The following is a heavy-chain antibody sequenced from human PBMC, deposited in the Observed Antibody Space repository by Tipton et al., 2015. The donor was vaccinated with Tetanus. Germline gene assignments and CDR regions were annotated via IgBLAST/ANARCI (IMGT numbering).Heavy chain of an antibody. V-gene: IGHV3-53*01. CDR1: GFTVTGNY. J-gene: IGHJ4*02. CDR3: ARDITFAWYYY. CDR2: IYSGGDT. Sequence: SLRLSCAASGFTVTGNYMSWVRQAPGKGLEWVPVIYSGGDTYYADSVKGRFTISRDNSKNTLYLQMNSLRVEDTAVYYCARDITFAWYYYWGQGVLVTVSS. D-gene: IGHD3-9*01.